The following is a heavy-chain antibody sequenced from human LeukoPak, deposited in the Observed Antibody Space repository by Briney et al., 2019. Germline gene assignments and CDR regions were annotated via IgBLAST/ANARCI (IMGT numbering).Heavy chain of an antibody. CDR2: INPNSGGT. J-gene: IGHJ1*01. V-gene: IGHV1-2*02. Sequence: GASVKVSCKASGYTFTSYGISWVRQAPGQGLEWMGWINPNSGGTNYAQKFQGRVTMTRDTSISTAYMELSRLRSDDTAVYYCAKDQGGYGSGSYYIRAEYFQHWGQGTLVTVSS. D-gene: IGHD3-10*01. CDR3: AKDQGGYGSGSYYIRAEYFQH. CDR1: GYTFTSYG.